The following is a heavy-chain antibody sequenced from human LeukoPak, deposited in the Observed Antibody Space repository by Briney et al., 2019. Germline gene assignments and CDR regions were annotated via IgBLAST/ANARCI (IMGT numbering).Heavy chain of an antibody. D-gene: IGHD1-26*01. Sequence: GRSLRLSCAASGFTFSSYAMHWVRQAPGKGLEWVAVISYDGSNKYYADCVKGRFTISRDNSKNSLYLQMNSLRAEDTAVYYCARDLVGIGNSFDYWGQGTLDTVSS. CDR2: ISYDGSNK. J-gene: IGHJ4*02. CDR3: ARDLVGIGNSFDY. CDR1: GFTFSSYA. V-gene: IGHV3-30-3*01.